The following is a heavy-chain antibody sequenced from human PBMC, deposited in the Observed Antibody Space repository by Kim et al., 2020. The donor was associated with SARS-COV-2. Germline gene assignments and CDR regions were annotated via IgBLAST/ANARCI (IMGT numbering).Heavy chain of an antibody. CDR3: ARRHSSNLEGFIQD. Sequence: YPDSVKGRFTISRDNAENTLYLQMNNLRVEDTAVYYCARRHSSNLEGFIQDWGRGTLVTVSS. V-gene: IGHV3-74*01. D-gene: IGHD3-3*01. J-gene: IGHJ1*01.